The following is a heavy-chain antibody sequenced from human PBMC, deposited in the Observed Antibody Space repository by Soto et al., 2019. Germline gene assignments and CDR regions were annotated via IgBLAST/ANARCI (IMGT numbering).Heavy chain of an antibody. CDR2: ISYDGSNK. Sequence: GGSLRLSCAASGFTFSSYGMHWVRQAPGKGLEWVAVISYDGSNKYYADSVKGRFTISRDNSKNTLYLQMNSLRAEDTAVYYCAKDPLRYLCSGGSCYIYYFDYWGQGTLVTVSS. CDR1: GFTFSSYG. J-gene: IGHJ4*02. D-gene: IGHD2-15*01. V-gene: IGHV3-30*18. CDR3: AKDPLRYLCSGGSCYIYYFDY.